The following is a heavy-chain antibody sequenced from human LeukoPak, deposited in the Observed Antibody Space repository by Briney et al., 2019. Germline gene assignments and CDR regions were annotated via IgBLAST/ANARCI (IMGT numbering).Heavy chain of an antibody. Sequence: ASVKVSCKASGYTFTGYYMHWVRQAPGQGLEWMGRINPNSGGTNYAQKFQGRVTMTRDTSISTAYMELSRLRSDDTAVYYCARYLDGYNYFGFDYWGQGTLVTVSS. CDR1: GYTFTGYY. CDR3: ARYLDGYNYFGFDY. V-gene: IGHV1-2*06. D-gene: IGHD5-24*01. J-gene: IGHJ4*02. CDR2: INPNSGGT.